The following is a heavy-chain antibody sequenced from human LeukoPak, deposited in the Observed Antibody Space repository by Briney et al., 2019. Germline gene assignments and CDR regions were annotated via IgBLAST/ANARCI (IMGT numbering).Heavy chain of an antibody. J-gene: IGHJ6*02. CDR2: IYYSGST. CDR3: ASSSSLHYYGMDV. CDR1: GGSICSYY. V-gene: IGHV4-59*01. Sequence: SETLSLTCTVSGGSICSYYWSWIRQPPGKGLEWIGYIYYSGSTNYNPSLKSRVTISVDTSKNQFSLKLSSVTAADTAVYYCASSSSLHYYGMDVWGQGTTVTVSS. D-gene: IGHD6-6*01.